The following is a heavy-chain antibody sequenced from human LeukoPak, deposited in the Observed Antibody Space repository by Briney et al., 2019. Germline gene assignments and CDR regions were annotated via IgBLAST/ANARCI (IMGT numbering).Heavy chain of an antibody. D-gene: IGHD3-3*01. CDR3: ARVFRGVVTSNWFDP. J-gene: IGHJ5*02. CDR1: GVSINGNY. V-gene: IGHV4-59*01. Sequence: SETLSLTCTVSGVSINGNYRTWIRQLPGKGLEWIGFVSDTGDTDYNPSLKSRLTISADTSKSQLSLSLSSVTAADTALYYCARVFRGVVTSNWFDPWGQGTLVTVSS. CDR2: VSDTGDT.